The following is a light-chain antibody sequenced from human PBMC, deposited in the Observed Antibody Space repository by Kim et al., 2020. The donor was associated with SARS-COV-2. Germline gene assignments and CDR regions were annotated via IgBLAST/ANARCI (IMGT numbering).Light chain of an antibody. CDR3: QQYSGSPFT. CDR1: QSVSNN. CDR2: SAT. Sequence: SLSPGERATLACRASQSVSNNLAWYQQKPGQAPRLLIHSATYRATDIPDRCTGSGSGTDFSLTVSRLELEDFAVYYCQQYSGSPFTFGQGTKLEI. V-gene: IGKV3-20*01. J-gene: IGKJ2*01.